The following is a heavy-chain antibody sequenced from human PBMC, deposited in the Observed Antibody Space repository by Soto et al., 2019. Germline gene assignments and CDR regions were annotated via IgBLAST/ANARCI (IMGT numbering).Heavy chain of an antibody. V-gene: IGHV3-11*01. J-gene: IGHJ3*02. CDR2: ISSSGSTI. D-gene: IGHD3-22*01. Sequence: PGGSLRLSSAASGFTFSDYYMSWIRQAPGKGLEWASYISSSGSTIYYADSVKGRFTISRDNAKNSLYLQMNSLRAEDTAVYYCSGYYSYAFDIWGQGTMVTVSS. CDR1: GFTFSDYY. CDR3: SGYYSYAFDI.